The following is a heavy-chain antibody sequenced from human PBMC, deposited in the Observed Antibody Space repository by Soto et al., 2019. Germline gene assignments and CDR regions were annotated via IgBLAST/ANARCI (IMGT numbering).Heavy chain of an antibody. V-gene: IGHV1-69*02. D-gene: IGHD4-4*01. CDR1: GGTFSSYT. CDR3: ARVVTTDYYYMDV. Sequence: QVQLVQSGAEVKKPGSSVKFSCTASGGTFSSYTISWVRQAPGQGLEWMGRIIPILGIANYAQKFQGRVTITADKSTSTAYMELSSLRSEDTAVYYCARVVTTDYYYMDVWGKGTTVTVSS. CDR2: IIPILGIA. J-gene: IGHJ6*03.